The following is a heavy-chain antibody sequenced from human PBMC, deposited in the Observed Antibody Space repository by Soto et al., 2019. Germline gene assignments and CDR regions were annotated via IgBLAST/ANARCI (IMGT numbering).Heavy chain of an antibody. D-gene: IGHD2-2*01. CDR3: ARLQVVVVPAATDAFDI. J-gene: IGHJ3*02. CDR2: IYYSGST. V-gene: IGHV4-39*01. Sequence: SETLSLTCTVSGGSISSSSYYWGWIRQPPGKGLEWIGSIYYSGSTYYNPSLKSRVTISVDTSKNQFSLKLSSVTAADTAVYYCARLQVVVVPAATDAFDIWGQGTMVT. CDR1: GGSISSSSYY.